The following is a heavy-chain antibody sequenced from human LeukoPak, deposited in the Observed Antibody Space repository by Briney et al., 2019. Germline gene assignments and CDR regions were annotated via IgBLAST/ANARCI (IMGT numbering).Heavy chain of an antibody. CDR2: MDEDGGDI. V-gene: IGHV3-7*01. CDR1: GFTFSSYR. CDR3: ARVGTSSWYV. Sequence: GGSLRLSCAASGFTFSSYRMTWVRQAPGKGLEGVANMDEDGGDIYYVDSVKGRFTISRDNAKKSLYLQMNSPRAEDTAVYYCARVGTSSWYVWGQGTLVTVSS. J-gene: IGHJ4*02. D-gene: IGHD6-13*01.